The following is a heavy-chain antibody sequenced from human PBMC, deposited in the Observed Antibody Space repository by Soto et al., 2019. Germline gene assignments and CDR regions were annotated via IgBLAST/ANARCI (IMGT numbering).Heavy chain of an antibody. CDR2: ISGYNGDT. CDR1: GYSFISYG. CDR3: AREDSGCLDY. D-gene: IGHD6-19*01. V-gene: IGHV1-18*01. J-gene: IGHJ4*02. Sequence: QVQLVQSGAEVKKSGASVKVSCKASGYSFISYGISWVRQAPGQGLEWMGWISGYNGDTKYAQKLQDRVTMTTDPSTDTAYRELRRLRSDDTAVYHCAREDSGCLDYGGQGTLVTGSS.